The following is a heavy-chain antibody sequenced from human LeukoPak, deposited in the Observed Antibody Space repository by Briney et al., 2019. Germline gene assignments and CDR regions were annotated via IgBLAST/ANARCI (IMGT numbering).Heavy chain of an antibody. Sequence: GGSLRLSRAASGFTFNNYWMNWVRQAPGKGLEWVANIKQDGSEKYYVDSVKGRFTISRDNAKNSLYLQMNALRTDDTAVYYCVRGYYYHYMDVWGKGTTVTVSS. V-gene: IGHV3-7*01. CDR1: GFTFNNYW. CDR3: VRGYYYHYMDV. J-gene: IGHJ6*03. CDR2: IKQDGSEK.